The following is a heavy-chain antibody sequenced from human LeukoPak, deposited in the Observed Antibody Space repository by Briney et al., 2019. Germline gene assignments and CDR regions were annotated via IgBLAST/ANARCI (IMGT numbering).Heavy chain of an antibody. D-gene: IGHD3-22*01. CDR3: AKECYDRSGYCFDY. CDR2: MSYDGSNK. J-gene: IGHJ4*02. CDR1: GFTFSTYG. Sequence: GGSLRLSCAASGFTFSTYGMHWVRQAPGKGLQWVAVMSYDGSNKDFVDSVKGRFTISRDNSKNTLYLQMNNLRAEDTAVYYCAKECYDRSGYCFDYWGQGTLVTVSS. V-gene: IGHV3-30*18.